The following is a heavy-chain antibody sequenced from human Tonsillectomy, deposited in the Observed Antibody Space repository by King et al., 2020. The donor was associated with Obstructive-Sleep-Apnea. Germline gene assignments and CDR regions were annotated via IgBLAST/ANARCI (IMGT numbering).Heavy chain of an antibody. CDR1: GFTFSNYG. CDR2: ISGSGHRT. D-gene: IGHD3-10*01. V-gene: IGHV3-23*04. J-gene: IGHJ6*02. CDR3: ANDLLWFGWEVSRHYYDMDV. Sequence: VQLVESGGGLVQPGGSLRLSCAASGFTFSNYGMSWVRQAPGKGLEWVSGISGSGHRTYYADSVKGRFTISRDNSKDTLYLQMNTLRAEDTATYYCANDLLWFGWEVSRHYYDMDVWGQGTTVIVSS.